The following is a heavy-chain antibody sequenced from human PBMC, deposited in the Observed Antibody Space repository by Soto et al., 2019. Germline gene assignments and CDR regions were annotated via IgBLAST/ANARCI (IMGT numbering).Heavy chain of an antibody. V-gene: IGHV4-31*03. J-gene: IGHJ4*02. CDR1: GGSISSGGYY. Sequence: SETLSLTCTVSGGSISSGGYYWSWIRQHPGKGLEWIGYIYYSGSTYYNPSLKSRVTISVDTSKNQFSLKLSSVTAADTAVYYCARGGGSSSWYRDDYWGQGTLVTVSS. CDR2: IYYSGST. CDR3: ARGGGSSSWYRDDY. D-gene: IGHD6-13*01.